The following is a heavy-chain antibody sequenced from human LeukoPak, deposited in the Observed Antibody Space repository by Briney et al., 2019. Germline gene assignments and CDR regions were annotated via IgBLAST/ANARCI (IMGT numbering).Heavy chain of an antibody. D-gene: IGHD4/OR15-4a*01. CDR2: ISSSGSTI. CDR1: GFTFSSYE. J-gene: IGHJ4*02. Sequence: GGSLRLSCAASGFTFSSYEMNWVREAPGRGLEWVSYISSSGSTIYYADSVKGRFTISRDNSKNTLYLQMNSLRAEDTAVYYCARRAGAYSHPYDYWGQGTLVTVSS. V-gene: IGHV3-48*03. CDR3: ARRAGAYSHPYDY.